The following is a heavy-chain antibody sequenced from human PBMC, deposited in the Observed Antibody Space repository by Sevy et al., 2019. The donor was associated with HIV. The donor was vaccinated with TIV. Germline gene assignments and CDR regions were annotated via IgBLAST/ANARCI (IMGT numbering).Heavy chain of an antibody. J-gene: IGHJ3*02. CDR1: GFTFSNYG. CDR3: VKGGSISATGNDAFDI. D-gene: IGHD6-13*01. Sequence: GSLRLSCAASGFTFSNYGMNWVRQAPGKGLEWVSVIHNSGDTTYYADSVKGRLTISRDNSENTLYLQMNSLRAEDTAVYYCVKGGSISATGNDAFDIWGQGTMVTVSS. V-gene: IGHV3-23*01. CDR2: IHNSGDTT.